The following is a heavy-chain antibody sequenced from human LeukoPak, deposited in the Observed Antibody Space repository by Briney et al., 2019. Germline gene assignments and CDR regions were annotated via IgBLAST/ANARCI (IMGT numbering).Heavy chain of an antibody. CDR3: TKSLDY. J-gene: IGHJ4*02. Sequence: GGSLRLSCVASGFTFRRSWMDWVRQVPGKGLEWVANIKEDGSERYYVDSAKGRFTISRDNTKNSLYLQMDSLRVEDTAIYYCTKSLDYWGQGSLVTVSS. CDR1: GFTFRRSW. V-gene: IGHV3-7*01. CDR2: IKEDGSER.